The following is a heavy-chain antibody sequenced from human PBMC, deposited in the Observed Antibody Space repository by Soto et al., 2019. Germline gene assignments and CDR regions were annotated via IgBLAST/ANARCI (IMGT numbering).Heavy chain of an antibody. CDR1: GGTFSSYA. CDR2: IIPIFGTA. Sequence: SVKVSCKASGGTFSSYAISWVRQAPGQGLEWMGGIIPIFGTANYAQKFQGRVTITADESTSTAYMELSSLRSEDTAVYYCARDHALTAMVKGTDYYYYYGMDVWG. V-gene: IGHV1-69*13. CDR3: ARDHALTAMVKGTDYYYYYGMDV. J-gene: IGHJ6*02. D-gene: IGHD5-18*01.